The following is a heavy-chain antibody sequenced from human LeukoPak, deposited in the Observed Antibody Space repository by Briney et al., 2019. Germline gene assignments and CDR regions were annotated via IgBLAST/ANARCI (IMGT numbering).Heavy chain of an antibody. Sequence: PGGSLRLSCAASGFTFSSYWMNWVRQAPGKGLEWVANVKQDGREKYYVDSVKGRFTISRDNAKNSLYLQMNSLRAEDTAVYYCARLYVPRGYSYGFPYYCMDVWGQGTTVTVSS. J-gene: IGHJ6*02. CDR2: VKQDGREK. D-gene: IGHD5-18*01. CDR1: GFTFSSYW. V-gene: IGHV3-7*04. CDR3: ARLYVPRGYSYGFPYYCMDV.